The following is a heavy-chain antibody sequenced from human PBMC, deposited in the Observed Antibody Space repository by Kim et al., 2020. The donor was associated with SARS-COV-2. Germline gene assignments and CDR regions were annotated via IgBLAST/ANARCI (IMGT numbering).Heavy chain of an antibody. D-gene: IGHD2-15*01. Sequence: GGSLRLSCAASGFTFSSYAMHWVRQAPGKGLEWVAVISYDGSNKYYADSVKGRFTISRDNSKNTLYLQMNSLRAEDTAVYYCARAAGYCSGGSCQLYNYWGQGTLVTVSS. J-gene: IGHJ4*02. CDR2: ISYDGSNK. CDR3: ARAAGYCSGGSCQLYNY. CDR1: GFTFSSYA. V-gene: IGHV3-30*04.